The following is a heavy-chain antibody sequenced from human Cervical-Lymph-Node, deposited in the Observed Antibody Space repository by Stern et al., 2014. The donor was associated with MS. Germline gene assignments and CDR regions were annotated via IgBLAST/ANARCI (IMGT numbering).Heavy chain of an antibody. D-gene: IGHD1-26*01. CDR2: ISAYNSNT. CDR3: ARDGVGNDDALDI. J-gene: IGHJ3*02. V-gene: IGHV1-18*01. CDR1: GYTFRSYG. Sequence: VQLVQSGAAVKKPGASVKVSCKASGYTFRSYGISWVRQAPGQGPEWMGWISAYNSNTQYALSLKGRVTMTTDTSTTTAYMELRNLTSDDTAVYFCARDGVGNDDALDIWGRGTMVTVSS.